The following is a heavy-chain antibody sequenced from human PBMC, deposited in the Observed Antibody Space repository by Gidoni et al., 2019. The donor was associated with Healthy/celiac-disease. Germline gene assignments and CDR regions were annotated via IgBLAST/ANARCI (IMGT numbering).Heavy chain of an antibody. Sequence: QVQLQESGPGLVKPSETLSLTCTVSGGSISSYYWSWIRQPPGKGLEWIGYIYYSGSTNYNPSLKSRVTISVDTSKNQFSLKLSSVTAADTAVYYCARWRGKGDYYYYGMDVWGQGTTVTVSS. D-gene: IGHD3-3*01. V-gene: IGHV4-59*01. CDR3: ARWRGKGDYYYYGMDV. CDR1: GGSISSYY. J-gene: IGHJ6*02. CDR2: IYYSGST.